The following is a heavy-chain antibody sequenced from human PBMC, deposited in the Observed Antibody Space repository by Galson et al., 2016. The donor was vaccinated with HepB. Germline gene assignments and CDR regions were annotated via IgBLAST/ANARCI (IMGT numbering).Heavy chain of an antibody. V-gene: IGHV4-4*02. D-gene: IGHD3-16*01. CDR1: GASISSNSY. CDR3: ARKPPPVAYHGLDV. CDR2: VYHDGSI. Sequence: ETLSLTCAVSGASISSNSYWSWVRQAQGKGLEWIGEVYHDGSINYTPSDKRRITISVDKSKNQFSLKLTSMTAADTAGYYCARKPPPVAYHGLDVWGQGTTVIVSS. J-gene: IGHJ6*02.